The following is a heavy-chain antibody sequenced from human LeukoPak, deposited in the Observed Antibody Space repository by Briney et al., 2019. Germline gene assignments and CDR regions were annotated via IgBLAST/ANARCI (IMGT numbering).Heavy chain of an antibody. CDR1: GFRFGSFW. J-gene: IGHJ4*02. CDR2: IKEDGSQT. V-gene: IGHV3-7*01. Sequence: GGSLRLSCAASGFRFGSFWMTWIRQAPGKGLEWVGHIKEDGSQTNYIDSVTGRFTISRDNSKDSLYLQMNSLRAEDTAVYFCARDVGWLRFDSWGQGILVTVSS. D-gene: IGHD5-12*01. CDR3: ARDVGWLRFDS.